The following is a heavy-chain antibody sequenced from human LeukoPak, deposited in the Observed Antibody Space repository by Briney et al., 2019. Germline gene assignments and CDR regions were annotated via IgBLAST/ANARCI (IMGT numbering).Heavy chain of an antibody. Sequence: ASVKVSCKASGGTFSSYAISWVRQAPGQGLEWMGGIIPIFGTANYAQKFQGRVTITADESTSTAYMELSSLRSEDTAVYYCARVEGPYDSSGYYYFDYWGQGTLVTVSS. V-gene: IGHV1-69*01. CDR3: ARVEGPYDSSGYYYFDY. D-gene: IGHD3-22*01. CDR1: GGTFSSYA. CDR2: IIPIFGTA. J-gene: IGHJ4*02.